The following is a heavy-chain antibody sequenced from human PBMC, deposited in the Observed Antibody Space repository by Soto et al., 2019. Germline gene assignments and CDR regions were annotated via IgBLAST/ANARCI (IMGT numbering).Heavy chain of an antibody. Sequence: PGGSLRLSCAASGFTFSDHYMDWVRQAPGKGLEWVGRTRKRANSYTTEYAASVKGRFTISRDDSKNSLYLQMNSLKTEDTAVYYCARVHDSTGYTFDYWGQGTLVTVSS. CDR1: GFTFSDHY. J-gene: IGHJ4*02. CDR3: ARVHDSTGYTFDY. V-gene: IGHV3-72*01. CDR2: TRKRANSYTT. D-gene: IGHD3-22*01.